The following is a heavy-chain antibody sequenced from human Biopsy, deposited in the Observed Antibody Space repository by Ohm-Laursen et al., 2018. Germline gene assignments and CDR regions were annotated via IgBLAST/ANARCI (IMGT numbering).Heavy chain of an antibody. CDR2: IDWDGDK. Sequence: PQTLTLTCSFHGLSLSSTGMRISWLRQPPGKALECLGRIDWDGDKFYSPSLETRLSLSKDTTTNQVVHTLTDVDPEDTATYYCARTRAHNFGALEFWGQGILVTVSS. J-gene: IGHJ4*01. CDR1: GLSLSSTGMR. V-gene: IGHV2-70*04. D-gene: IGHD1-1*01. CDR3: ARTRAHNFGALEF.